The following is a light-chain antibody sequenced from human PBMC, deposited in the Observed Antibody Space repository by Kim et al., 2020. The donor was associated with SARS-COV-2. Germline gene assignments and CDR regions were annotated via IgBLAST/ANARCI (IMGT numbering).Light chain of an antibody. CDR3: QQYNNWPRHT. CDR2: GAS. Sequence: EIVMTQSPATLSVSPGERATLSCRASQSVSSNLAWYQQKPGQAPRLLIYGASTRATGIPARFSGSGSGTEFTLTISSLQSEDFAVYYCQQYNNWPRHTFGGGTKLEI. J-gene: IGKJ4*01. V-gene: IGKV3-15*01. CDR1: QSVSSN.